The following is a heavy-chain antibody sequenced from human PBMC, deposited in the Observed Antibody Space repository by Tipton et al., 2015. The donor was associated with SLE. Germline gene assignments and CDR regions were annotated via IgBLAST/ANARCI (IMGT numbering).Heavy chain of an antibody. Sequence: TLSLTCTVSGDSISGHYRSWIRQPPGKGLEWIGYIYDSGSTSYNPSLKSRVTISVDTSKNQFSLKLSSVTAADTAVYYCARLGTGIFDYWGQGTLVTVSS. J-gene: IGHJ4*02. D-gene: IGHD1-1*01. CDR3: ARLGTGIFDY. V-gene: IGHV4-59*11. CDR1: GDSISGHY. CDR2: IYDSGST.